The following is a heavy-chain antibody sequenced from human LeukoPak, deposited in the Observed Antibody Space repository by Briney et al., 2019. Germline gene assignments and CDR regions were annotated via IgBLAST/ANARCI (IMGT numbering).Heavy chain of an antibody. D-gene: IGHD3-9*01. J-gene: IGHJ4*02. CDR3: ASPVLRNSRTQNDY. V-gene: IGHV3-30-3*01. CDR1: GFTFSSYA. Sequence: GGSLRLSCAASGFTFSSYAMHWVRQAPGKGLEWVAVISYDGSNKYYADSVKGRFTISRDNSKNTLYLQMNSLRAEDTAVYYCASPVLRNSRTQNDYWGQGTLVTVSS. CDR2: ISYDGSNK.